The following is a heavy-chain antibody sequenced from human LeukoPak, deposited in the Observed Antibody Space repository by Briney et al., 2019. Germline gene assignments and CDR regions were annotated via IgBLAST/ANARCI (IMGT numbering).Heavy chain of an antibody. J-gene: IGHJ4*02. Sequence: SETLSLTCTVSGGSISSSSYYWGWIRQPPGKGLEWIGSIHYSGSTNYNPSLKSRVTISVDTSKNQFSLKLSSVTAADTAVYYCARHSYDSGGYYLDYWGQGTLVTVSS. V-gene: IGHV4-39*01. D-gene: IGHD3-22*01. CDR1: GGSISSSSYY. CDR3: ARHSYDSGGYYLDY. CDR2: IHYSGST.